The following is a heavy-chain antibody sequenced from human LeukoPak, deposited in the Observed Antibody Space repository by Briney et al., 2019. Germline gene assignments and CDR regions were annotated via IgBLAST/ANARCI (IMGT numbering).Heavy chain of an antibody. CDR2: LSGSGITT. V-gene: IGHV3-23*01. CDR1: GFTFSNPA. CDR3: AKGIYSSGWSYFDC. D-gene: IGHD6-19*01. J-gene: IGHJ4*01. Sequence: GGSLRLSCAASGFTFSNPAMSWVRQAPGKGLEWVSTLSGSGITTYYADSVKGRFTISRDNSKNTLYLQMNTLRAEDSALYYCAKGIYSSGWSYFDCWGHGTLVTVSP.